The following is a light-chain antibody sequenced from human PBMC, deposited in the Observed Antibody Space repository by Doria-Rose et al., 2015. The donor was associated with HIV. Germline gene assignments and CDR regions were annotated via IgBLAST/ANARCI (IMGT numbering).Light chain of an antibody. CDR2: EDD. V-gene: IGLV6-57*01. CDR1: SGSIVSNY. J-gene: IGLJ2*01. Sequence: LTQPHSVSESPGKTVTISCTRSSGSIVSNYAQWYQQRPGSSPTTVIYEDDQRPSGVPDRFSGSIDSSSNSASVTISGLKTEDEADYYCQSYDSTNHVVFGGGTKLTVL. CDR3: QSYDSTNHVV.